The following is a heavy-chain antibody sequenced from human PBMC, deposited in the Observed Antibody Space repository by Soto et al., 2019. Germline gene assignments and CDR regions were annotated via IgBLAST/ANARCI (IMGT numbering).Heavy chain of an antibody. CDR2: ISSSSNTI. Sequence: GGSLRLSCAASGFTFSSYSMNWVRQAPGKGLEWLSYISSSSNTIFYADSVKGRFTISRDSANSSLYLQLNSLRDDDTSVYYCAGMLVPASRLSGLDSWGQGTRVTVSS. CDR1: GFTFSSYS. J-gene: IGHJ4*02. CDR3: AGMLVPASRLSGLDS. V-gene: IGHV3-48*02. D-gene: IGHD2-21*02.